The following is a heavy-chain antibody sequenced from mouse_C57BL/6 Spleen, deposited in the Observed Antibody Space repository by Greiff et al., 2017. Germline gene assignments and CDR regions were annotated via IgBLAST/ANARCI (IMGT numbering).Heavy chain of an antibody. D-gene: IGHD2-12*01. V-gene: IGHV5-9*01. Sequence: EVQLVESGGGLVKPGGSLKLSCAASGFTFSSYTMSWVRQTPEKRLEWVATISGGGGNTYYPDSVKGRFTISRDNAKNTLYLQMSSLRSEDTALYYCARQGILSSLYAMDYWGQGTSVTVSS. J-gene: IGHJ4*01. CDR3: ARQGILSSLYAMDY. CDR2: ISGGGGNT. CDR1: GFTFSSYT.